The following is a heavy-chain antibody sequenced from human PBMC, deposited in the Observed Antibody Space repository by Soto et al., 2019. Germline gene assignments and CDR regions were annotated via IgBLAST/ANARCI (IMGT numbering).Heavy chain of an antibody. V-gene: IGHV4-30-4*01. CDR2: IYYSGST. CDR1: GGSISSGDYY. CDR3: ARDTHLCHRDASGHLGDVFDI. J-gene: IGHJ3*02. Sequence: SETLSLTCTVSGGSISSGDYYWSWIRQPPGKGLEWIGYIYYSGSTYYNPSLKSRVTISVDTSKNQFSLKLSSVTAADTAVYYWARDTHLCHRDASGHLGDVFDIGGKGTMVTVSS. D-gene: IGHD6-25*01.